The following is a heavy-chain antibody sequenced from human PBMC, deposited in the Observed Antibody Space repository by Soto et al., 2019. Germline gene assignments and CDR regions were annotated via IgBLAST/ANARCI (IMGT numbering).Heavy chain of an antibody. CDR2: ISAYNGNT. CDR3: ARAVLVYCTNGVCYTPYYYYYGMDV. D-gene: IGHD2-8*01. V-gene: IGHV1-18*04. J-gene: IGHJ6*02. Sequence: ASVKVSCKASGYTFTSYGISWVRQAPGQGLEWMGWISAYNGNTNYAQKLQGRVTMTTDTSTSTAYMELRSLRSDDTAVYYCARAVLVYCTNGVCYTPYYYYYGMDVWGQGTTVTVSS. CDR1: GYTFTSYG.